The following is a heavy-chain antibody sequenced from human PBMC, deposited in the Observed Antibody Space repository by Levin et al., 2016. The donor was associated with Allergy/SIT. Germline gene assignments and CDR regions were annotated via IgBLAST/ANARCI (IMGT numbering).Heavy chain of an antibody. CDR1: GGTFSTFA. CDR3: ARGVAGGRFNMVRGYHAMDV. D-gene: IGHD4/OR15-4a*01. Sequence: SVKVSCKASGGTFSTFAISWVRQAPRHGLEWVGGIIPVYGTPIYAQKFQGRVSITADESTTTAYMELHSLRSEDAAVYYCARGVAGGRFNMVRGYHAMDVWGQGTTVTISS. J-gene: IGHJ6*02. V-gene: IGHV1-69*13. CDR2: IIPVYGTP.